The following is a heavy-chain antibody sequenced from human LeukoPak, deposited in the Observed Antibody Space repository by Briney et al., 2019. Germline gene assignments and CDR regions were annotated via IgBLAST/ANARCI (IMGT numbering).Heavy chain of an antibody. CDR3: ARDLPPYYFDY. V-gene: IGHV1-3*01. CDR1: GYTFTSYA. CDR2: INAGNGNT. Sequence: GASVKVSCKASGYTFTSYAMHWVRQAPGQRLEWMGWINAGNGNTKYSQKFQGRVTITRDTSASTAYTELSSLRSEDTAVYYCARDLPPYYFDYWGQGTLVTVSS. J-gene: IGHJ4*02.